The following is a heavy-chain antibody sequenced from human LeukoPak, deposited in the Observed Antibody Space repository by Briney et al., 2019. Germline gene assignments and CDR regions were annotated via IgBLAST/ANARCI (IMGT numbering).Heavy chain of an antibody. CDR3: ARDRDWLRDFDY. Sequence: GGSLRLSCAASGFTFSSYSMNWVRQAPGKGLEWVSAISGSGGSTYYADSVKGRFTISRDNSKNTLFLQMNSLRDEDTAFYYCARDRDWLRDFDYWGQGTLVTVSS. CDR1: GFTFSSYS. CDR2: ISGSGGST. V-gene: IGHV3-23*01. J-gene: IGHJ4*02. D-gene: IGHD5-12*01.